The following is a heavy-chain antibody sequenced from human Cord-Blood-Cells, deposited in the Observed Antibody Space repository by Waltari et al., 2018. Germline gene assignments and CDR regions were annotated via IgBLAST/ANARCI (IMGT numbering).Heavy chain of an antibody. D-gene: IGHD3-22*01. CDR3: ARDSGYYYFDY. J-gene: IGHJ4*02. CDR1: GFSSSSTI. V-gene: IGHV3-21*01. CDR2: ISSSSSYI. Sequence: EVQLVESGGGLVKPGGSLRLSCAASGFSSSSTIMNLVRQAPGKGLGWVSSISSSSSYIYYADSVKGRFTISRDNAKNSRYLQMNSLRAEDTAVYYCARDSGYYYFDYWGQGTLVTVSS.